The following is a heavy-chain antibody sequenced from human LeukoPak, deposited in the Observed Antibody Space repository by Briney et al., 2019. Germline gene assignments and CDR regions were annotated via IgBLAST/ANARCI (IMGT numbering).Heavy chain of an antibody. Sequence: GGSLRLSCAASGFSFSSTAMNWVRQAPGKGLEWVSASGTDGDTYYADSVQGRFTTSRDNSRDTLYLQMTSLRADDTAVYYCAKKTPGTYPFDYWGQGTLVTVSP. V-gene: IGHV3-23*01. CDR3: AKKTPGTYPFDY. D-gene: IGHD6-13*01. J-gene: IGHJ4*02. CDR1: GFSFSSTA. CDR2: SGTDGDT.